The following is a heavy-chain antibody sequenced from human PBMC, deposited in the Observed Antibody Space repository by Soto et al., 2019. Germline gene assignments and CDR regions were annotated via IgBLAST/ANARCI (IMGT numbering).Heavy chain of an antibody. J-gene: IGHJ5*02. Sequence: GGSLRLSCAASGLTFSGYAMSWVLKAPGKGLEWVSVIGGSGGSTYYADSVKGRFTISRDNSNNTLYLQMNSLRAEDTAVYYCAKGVSASCYAALRFDPWGQGTLVTVSS. V-gene: IGHV3-23*01. CDR3: AKGVSASCYAALRFDP. CDR1: GLTFSGYA. CDR2: IGGSGGST. D-gene: IGHD2-2*01.